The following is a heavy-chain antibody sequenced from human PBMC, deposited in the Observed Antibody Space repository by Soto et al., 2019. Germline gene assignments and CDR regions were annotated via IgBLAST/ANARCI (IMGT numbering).Heavy chain of an antibody. D-gene: IGHD6-6*01. CDR3: ARSPIAATGSLDY. J-gene: IGHJ4*02. CDR1: GYTFFNYG. Sequence: QVQLVQSGAEVKNPGASVKVSCKASGYTFFNYGITWVRQAPGQGLEWIGWISAYNGNRNYAQKFQGRVTMTTDTSTSTAYMELRTLRSDDTAVYYCARSPIAATGSLDYWGQGTLVTVSS. V-gene: IGHV1-18*01. CDR2: ISAYNGNR.